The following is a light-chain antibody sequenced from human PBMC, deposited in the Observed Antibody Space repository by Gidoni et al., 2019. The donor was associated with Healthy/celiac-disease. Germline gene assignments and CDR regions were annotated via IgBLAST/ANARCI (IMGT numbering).Light chain of an antibody. CDR3: QQYGSSPRT. CDR2: GAS. Sequence: EIVLTHSPGTLSCSPGERATLSCRASQSVSSSYLAWYQQKPGQAPRLLIYGASSRATGIPDRFSGSGSGTDFTLTISRLEPEDFAVYYCQQYGSSPRTFGQGTKVEIK. V-gene: IGKV3-20*01. CDR1: QSVSSSY. J-gene: IGKJ1*01.